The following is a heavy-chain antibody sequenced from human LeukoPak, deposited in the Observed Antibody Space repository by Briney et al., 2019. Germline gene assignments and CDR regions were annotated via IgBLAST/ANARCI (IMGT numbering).Heavy chain of an antibody. J-gene: IGHJ4*02. CDR2: INHSGST. Sequence: SETLSLTCAVYGGSFSGYYWSWIRQPPGKGLEWIGEINHSGSTNYNPSLKSRVTISVDTSKNQFSLKLSSVTAADTAVYYCARGPLESDFWSGYYTRGHFDYWGQGTLVTVSS. CDR3: ARGPLESDFWSGYYTRGHFDY. V-gene: IGHV4-34*01. CDR1: GGSFSGYY. D-gene: IGHD3-3*01.